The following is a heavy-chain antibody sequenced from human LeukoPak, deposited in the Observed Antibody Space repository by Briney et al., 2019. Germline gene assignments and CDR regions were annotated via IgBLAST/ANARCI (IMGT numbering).Heavy chain of an antibody. CDR2: INHSGST. CDR1: GGSFSGYY. V-gene: IGHV4-34*01. D-gene: IGHD5-12*01. J-gene: IGHJ6*04. CDR3: ARAIVAPYYYYGMDV. Sequence: SETLSLTCAVYGGSFSGYYWSWIRQPPGKGLEWIGEINHSGSTNYNPSLKSRVTISVATSKNQFSLKLNSVTAADTAVYYCARAIVAPYYYYGMDVWGKGTTVTVSS.